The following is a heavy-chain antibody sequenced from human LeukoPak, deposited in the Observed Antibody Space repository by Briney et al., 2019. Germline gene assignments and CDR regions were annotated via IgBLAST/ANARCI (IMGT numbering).Heavy chain of an antibody. D-gene: IGHD3-22*01. J-gene: IGHJ4*02. CDR2: IFYSGSA. CDR3: ARKSGYYGSFDY. V-gene: IGHV4-59*01. Sequence: SETLSLTCTVSGDSISSYYWSWIRQPPGKGLEWIGYIFYSGSAIYSPSLKSRVTISVDTSKNQFSLKLTSVTAADTAVYYCARKSGYYGSFDYWGQGTLVTVSS. CDR1: GDSISSYY.